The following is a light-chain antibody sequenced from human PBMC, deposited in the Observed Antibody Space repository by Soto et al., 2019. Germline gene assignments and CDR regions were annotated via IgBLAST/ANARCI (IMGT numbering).Light chain of an antibody. CDR3: CSAAPETTYL. Sequence: SALAQVACVSGFPGQSMTSSWSGTRRDVGAYESVSCCQQHSHRAPQVIRYTGTQRTSGISNRFSGCTSGNAASLAISGLQADDEAHYFCCSAAPETTYLFGNAPRVTV. J-gene: IGLJ1*01. V-gene: IGLV2-23*01. CDR2: TGT. CDR1: RRDVGAYES.